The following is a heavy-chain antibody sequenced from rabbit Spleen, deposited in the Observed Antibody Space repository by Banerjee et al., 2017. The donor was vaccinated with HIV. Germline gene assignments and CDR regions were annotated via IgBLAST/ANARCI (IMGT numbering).Heavy chain of an antibody. D-gene: IGHD1-1*01. Sequence: EQLEESGGGLVQPTGSLTLTCKASGFSFGDRDVMCWVRQAPGKGLEWIACINAATGKPVYATWAKGRFTISRTSSTTVTLRMTSLTAADRAAYFCARDLVGVIGWNFYLWGPGTPRHRL. CDR1: GFSFGDRDV. V-gene: IGHV1S45*01. J-gene: IGHJ4*01. CDR3: ARDLVGVIGWNFYL. CDR2: INAATGKP.